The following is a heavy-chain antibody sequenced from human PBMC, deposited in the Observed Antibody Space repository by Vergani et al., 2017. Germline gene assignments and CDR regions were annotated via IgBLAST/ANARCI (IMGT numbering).Heavy chain of an antibody. CDR1: GGSFTSYH. CDR2: IDHTGRP. V-gene: IGHV4-34*01. J-gene: IGHJ6*03. D-gene: IGHD4-11*01. CDR3: ARVNTETNGHLYYYYYMDG. Sequence: QVQLQQWGGGLLKPSETLSLTCVVNGGSFTSYHWTWIRQSPGEGLEWVGDIDHTGRPDYNPSLKSRLTMSVDKSLNQFSRTFNSVTATDTAIYFCARVNTETNGHLYYYYYMDGGGQGTAVTVS.